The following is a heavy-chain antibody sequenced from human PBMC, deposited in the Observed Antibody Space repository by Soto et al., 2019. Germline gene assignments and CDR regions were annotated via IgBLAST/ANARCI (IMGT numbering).Heavy chain of an antibody. J-gene: IGHJ5*01. CDR3: ARKRTTTASSWFDS. CDR2: ISPYTANT. D-gene: IGHD1-26*01. CDR1: GYTFATYG. V-gene: IGHV1-18*01. Sequence: ASVQVSCKASGYTFATYGVCWVRQAPRQGLEWMGWISPYTANTNYAQKFRGRLTLTADTSTGTAYMELRSLPSDDTAIYYCARKRTTTASSWFDSWGQGTMVTVYS.